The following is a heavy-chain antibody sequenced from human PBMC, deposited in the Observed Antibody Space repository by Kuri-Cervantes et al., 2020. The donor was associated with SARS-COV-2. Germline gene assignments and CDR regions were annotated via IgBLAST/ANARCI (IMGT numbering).Heavy chain of an antibody. J-gene: IGHJ4*02. CDR1: GYSFTSYW. Sequence: GGSLRLSCKGSGYSFTSYWIGWVRQMPGKGLEWVGRVRGKANNYATAYAASVRGRFTISRDDLKNMAYLQMNSLKTEDTAVYYCTTLIDYWGQGALVTVSS. V-gene: IGHV3-73*01. CDR2: VRGKANNYAT. CDR3: TTLIDY.